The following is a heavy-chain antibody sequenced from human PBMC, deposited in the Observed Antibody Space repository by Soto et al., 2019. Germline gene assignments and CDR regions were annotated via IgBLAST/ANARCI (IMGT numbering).Heavy chain of an antibody. CDR3: ATVPWDSSGYTYWYFDL. CDR1: GFTFSSYA. D-gene: IGHD3-22*01. CDR2: ISGSGSST. Sequence: EVQLLESGGGLVQPGESLRLSCAASGFTFSSYAMGWVRQAPAKGLEWVSGISGSGSSTYYADSVKGRFTISRDNSTNTLYLQMNSLRAEDTAVYYCATVPWDSSGYTYWYFDLWGRGTLVTVSS. J-gene: IGHJ2*01. V-gene: IGHV3-23*01.